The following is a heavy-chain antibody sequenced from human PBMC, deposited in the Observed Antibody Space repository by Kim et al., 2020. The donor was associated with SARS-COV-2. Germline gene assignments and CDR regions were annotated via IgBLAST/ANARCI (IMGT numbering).Heavy chain of an antibody. D-gene: IGHD6-19*01. Sequence: GGSLRLSCAASGLTLRSYAMNWVRQGPGKGLEWVSSITRGGDTYYAASVKGRFTISGDNFKDTLSLQMNSLRAEDTGNYYCVPCVTLADRSGWCTFFDH. J-gene: IGHJ4*01. CDR3: VPCVTLADRSGWCTFFDH. CDR2: ITRGGDT. V-gene: IGHV3-23*01. CDR1: GLTLRSYA.